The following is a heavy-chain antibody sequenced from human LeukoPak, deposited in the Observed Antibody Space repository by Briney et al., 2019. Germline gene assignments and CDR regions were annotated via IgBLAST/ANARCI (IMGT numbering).Heavy chain of an antibody. Sequence: GGSLRLSCAASGFTFSSYAMSWVRQAPGKGLEWVSAISGSGGSTYYADSVKGRFTISRDNSKNTLYLQMNSLRAEDTAVYYCARDFWSGFYNNWFDPWGQGTLVIVSS. CDR2: ISGSGGST. V-gene: IGHV3-23*01. D-gene: IGHD3-3*01. CDR3: ARDFWSGFYNNWFDP. CDR1: GFTFSSYA. J-gene: IGHJ5*02.